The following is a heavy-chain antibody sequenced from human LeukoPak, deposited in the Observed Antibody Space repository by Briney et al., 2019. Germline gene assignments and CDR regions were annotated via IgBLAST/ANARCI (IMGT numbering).Heavy chain of an antibody. CDR3: ARETSTTVVTGYYYYGMDV. J-gene: IGHJ6*02. CDR1: GYTFTSYG. Sequence: SVKVSCTASGYTFTSYGISRVRQAPGQGLEWMGGIIPIFGTANYAQKFQGRVTITADESTSTAYMELSSLRSEDTAVYYCARETSTTVVTGYYYYGMDVWGQGTTVTVSS. D-gene: IGHD4-23*01. CDR2: IIPIFGTA. V-gene: IGHV1-69*13.